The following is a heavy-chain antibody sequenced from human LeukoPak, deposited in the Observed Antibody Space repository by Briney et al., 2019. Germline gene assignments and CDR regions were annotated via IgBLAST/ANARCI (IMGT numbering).Heavy chain of an antibody. D-gene: IGHD3-22*01. J-gene: IGHJ5*02. Sequence: SCKASGYTFTSYGISWVRQAPGKGLEWVAVIWYDGSNKYYADSVKGRFTISRDNSKNTLYLQMNSLRAEDTAVYYCASQYYYDRDWFDPWGQGTLVTVSS. CDR2: IWYDGSNK. V-gene: IGHV3-33*01. CDR3: ASQYYYDRDWFDP. CDR1: GYTFTSYG.